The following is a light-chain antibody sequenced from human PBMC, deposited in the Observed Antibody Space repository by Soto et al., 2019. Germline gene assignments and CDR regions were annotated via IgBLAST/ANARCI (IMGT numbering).Light chain of an antibody. CDR2: GNS. J-gene: IGLJ2*01. CDR1: SSNIGAGYD. Sequence: QSVLTQPPSVSGAPGQRVTISCTGSSSNIGAGYDVHWYQQLPGTAPKLLIYGNSNRPSGVPDRFSGSKSGTSAPLAITGLQAQDEADYYCQSLRVFGGGTKLTVL. V-gene: IGLV1-40*01. CDR3: QSLRV.